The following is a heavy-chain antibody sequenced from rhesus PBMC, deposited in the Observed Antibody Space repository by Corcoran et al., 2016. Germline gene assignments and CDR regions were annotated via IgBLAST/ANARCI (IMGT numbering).Heavy chain of an antibody. CDR1: GYIFSSYV. CDR2: IHTGYGST. CDR3: AADPDY. J-gene: IGHJ4*01. V-gene: IGHV1-70*01. Sequence: QEQLVQSGAEVKKPGASVKVSCKASGYIFSSYVSSWLRQAPGQGFEWMGGIHTGYGSTSYAQKFQGRVTITADMSTSTVYMELSSLRSEDMAVYYCAADPDYWGQGVLVTVSS.